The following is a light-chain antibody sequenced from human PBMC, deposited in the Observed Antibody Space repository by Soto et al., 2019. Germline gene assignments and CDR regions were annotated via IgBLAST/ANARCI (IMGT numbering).Light chain of an antibody. J-gene: IGKJ1*01. CDR3: QQRSNWPPT. Sequence: EIVFTQSPATLSFSPGERATLSCRASQSVGSYLAWYQQKPGQAPRLLIYDALNRATGIPARFSGSGSGTGFTLTISSLDPEDFVVYYCQQRSNWPPTFGQGTKVDIK. CDR2: DAL. V-gene: IGKV3-11*01. CDR1: QSVGSY.